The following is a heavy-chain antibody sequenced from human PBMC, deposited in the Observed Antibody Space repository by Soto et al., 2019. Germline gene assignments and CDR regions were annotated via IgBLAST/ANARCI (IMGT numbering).Heavy chain of an antibody. CDR2: IRSKAYGGTT. V-gene: IGHV3-49*03. J-gene: IGHJ6*03. CDR1: GFTFGDYA. Sequence: PGGSLRLSCTASGFTFGDYAMSWFRQAPGKGLEWVGFIRSKAYGGTTEYAASVKGRFTISRDDSKSIAYLQMNSLKTEDTAVYYCTREVLQFFVVYMDVWGKGTTVNVSS. CDR3: TREVLQFFVVYMDV. D-gene: IGHD3-3*01.